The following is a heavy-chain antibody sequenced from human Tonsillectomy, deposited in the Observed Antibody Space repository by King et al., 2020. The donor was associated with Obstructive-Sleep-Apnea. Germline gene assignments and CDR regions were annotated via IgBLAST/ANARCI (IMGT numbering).Heavy chain of an antibody. CDR3: ARDADFMVRGVIIRNAFDI. J-gene: IGHJ3*02. Sequence: VQLVESGGGLVQPGGSLRLSCAASGFTFSSYSMNWVRQAPGKGLEWVSYISSSSSTIYYADSVKGRFTISRDNAENSLYLQMNSLRAEDTAVYYCARDADFMVRGVIIRNAFDIWGQGTMVTVSS. D-gene: IGHD3-10*01. V-gene: IGHV3-48*04. CDR2: ISSSSSTI. CDR1: GFTFSSYS.